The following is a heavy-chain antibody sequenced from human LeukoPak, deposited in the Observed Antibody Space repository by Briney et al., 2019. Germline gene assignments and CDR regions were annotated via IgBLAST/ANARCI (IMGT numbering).Heavy chain of an antibody. J-gene: IGHJ4*02. CDR2: IYHSGST. CDR3: AREGGIVGATVLDYFDY. Sequence: PSETLSLTCTVSGGSISSGGYYWSWIRQPPGKGLEWIGYIYHSGSTYYNPSLKSRVTISVDRSKNQFSLKLSSVTAADTAVYYCAREGGIVGATVLDYFDYWGQGTLVTVSS. V-gene: IGHV4-30-2*01. CDR1: GGSISSGGYY. D-gene: IGHD1-26*01.